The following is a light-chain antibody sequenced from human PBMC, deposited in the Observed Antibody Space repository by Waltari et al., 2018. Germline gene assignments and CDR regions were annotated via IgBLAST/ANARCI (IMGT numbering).Light chain of an antibody. J-gene: IGLJ1*01. CDR1: SSDVGSYNL. V-gene: IGLV2-23*01. Sequence: QSALTQPASVSGSPGQSLTISCTATSSDVGSYNLVPWYQQYPGKAPKLMIYEGSKRPSGVSNRFSGSKSGNTASLTISGLQAEDEADYYCCSYAGSSTFYVFGTGTKVTVL. CDR3: CSYAGSSTFYV. CDR2: EGS.